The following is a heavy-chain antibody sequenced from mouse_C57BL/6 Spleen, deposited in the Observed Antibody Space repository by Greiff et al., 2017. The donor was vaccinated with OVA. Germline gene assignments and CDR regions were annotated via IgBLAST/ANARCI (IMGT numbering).Heavy chain of an antibody. CDR3: ARSDYGNHYYAMAY. V-gene: IGHV1-54*01. CDR2: INPGSGGY. Sequence: QVQLQQSGAELVRPGTSVKVSCKASGYAFTNYLIEWVKQWPGQGLEWIGVINPGSGGYNYNEKFKGKGTLTADKYSSTAYMQLSSLTSEDSADYVCARSDYGNHYYAMAYWGQGTSVTVSS. CDR1: GYAFTNYL. D-gene: IGHD2-1*01. J-gene: IGHJ4*01.